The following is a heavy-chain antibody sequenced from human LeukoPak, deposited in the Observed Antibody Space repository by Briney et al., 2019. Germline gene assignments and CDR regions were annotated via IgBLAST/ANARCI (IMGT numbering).Heavy chain of an antibody. CDR2: IYISGST. CDR1: GGSISSYS. CDR3: ARGRATSGWTFDY. J-gene: IGHJ4*02. D-gene: IGHD6-19*01. V-gene: IGHV4-4*07. Sequence: KPSETLSLTCTVSGGSISSYSWSWIRQPAGKGLEWIGLIYISGSTNYNPSLKSRVTMSVDTSKNQFSLNLSSVTAADTAVYYCARGRATSGWTFDYWGQGTLLTVSS.